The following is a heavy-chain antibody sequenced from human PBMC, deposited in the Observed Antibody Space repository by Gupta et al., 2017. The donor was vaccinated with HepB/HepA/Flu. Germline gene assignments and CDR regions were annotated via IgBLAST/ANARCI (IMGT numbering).Heavy chain of an antibody. Sequence: EVQLVESGGGSVQPGGSLRLSCVASGFTFTIYWMSGVRQAPGKGLEWVDNIKQDGSVRYFVDSVKGRFTIARDSAKNAVYLQMNSLRAEDTAVYFCARIGYSSSSFDYWGPGTLVTVSS. D-gene: IGHD6-13*01. CDR2: IKQDGSVR. CDR1: GFTFTIYW. J-gene: IGHJ4*02. CDR3: ARIGYSSSSFDY. V-gene: IGHV3-7*01.